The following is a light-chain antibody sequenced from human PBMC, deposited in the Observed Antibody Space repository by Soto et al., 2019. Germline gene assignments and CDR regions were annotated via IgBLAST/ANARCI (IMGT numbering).Light chain of an antibody. J-gene: IGLJ2*01. CDR1: SSNIGSNY. Sequence: QSALTQPPSASGTPGQRVTISCSGSSSNIGSNYVYWYQQLPGTAPKLLIYSNNQRPSGVPDRFSCYKSGTSAYLAISGIRSEDEADYYCAAWDDSLSGVVFGGGTTLTVL. CDR3: AAWDDSLSGVV. V-gene: IGLV1-47*02. CDR2: SNN.